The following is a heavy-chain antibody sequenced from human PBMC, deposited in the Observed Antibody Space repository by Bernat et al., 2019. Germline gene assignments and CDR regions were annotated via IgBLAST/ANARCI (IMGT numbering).Heavy chain of an antibody. CDR2: IWFDGSNK. CDR1: GFTFSSHG. J-gene: IGHJ4*02. D-gene: IGHD2-15*01. CDR3: ARDGRQAAIDY. V-gene: IGHV3-33*01. Sequence: QVQLVESGGSVVQPGRSLRLSCAASGFTFSSHGMHWVRQSPGKGLEWVAVIWFDGSNKHYADSVEGRFTVSRDNSNNTLYWRMNSLRAEDTAVYYCARDGRQAAIDYWGQGTLVTVSS.